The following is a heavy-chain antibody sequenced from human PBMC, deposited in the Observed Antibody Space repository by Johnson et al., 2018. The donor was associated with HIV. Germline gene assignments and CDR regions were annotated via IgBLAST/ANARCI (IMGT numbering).Heavy chain of an antibody. D-gene: IGHD7-27*01. CDR1: GFKFDDNY. V-gene: IGHV3-11*04. Sequence: QVQLVESGGALVKPGGSLRLSCAASGFKFDDNYMAWIRQSPGKGLEWVSYISSSGGTTHNADSVKGRFTISRDNSKNTLSLQMGSLRADDMAVYYCARRTVSELGDAFDIWGQGTMVTVSS. CDR2: ISSSGGTT. CDR3: ARRTVSELGDAFDI. J-gene: IGHJ3*02.